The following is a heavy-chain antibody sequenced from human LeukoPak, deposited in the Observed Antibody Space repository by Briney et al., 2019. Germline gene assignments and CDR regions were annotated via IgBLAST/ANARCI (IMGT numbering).Heavy chain of an antibody. D-gene: IGHD3-16*01. V-gene: IGHV3-11*01. CDR1: GFTFGDYY. CDR3: ARYRVITNDYFDS. J-gene: IGHJ4*02. CDR2: ISNSGNTI. Sequence: GGSLRLSCAASGFTFGDYYMSWIRQAPGKGLEWVSYISNSGNTIKEADSVKGRFTISRDNAQNSLFLQMKSLRAEYTAVYYCARYRVITNDYFDSWGQGTLVTVSS.